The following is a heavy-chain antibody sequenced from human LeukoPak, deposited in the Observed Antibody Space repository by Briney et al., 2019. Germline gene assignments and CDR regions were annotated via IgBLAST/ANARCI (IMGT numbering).Heavy chain of an antibody. CDR1: GFTFSSYS. V-gene: IGHV3-48*01. D-gene: IGHD3-16*01. CDR2: ISSSSSTV. Sequence: GGSLRLSCAASGFTFSSYSMNWVRQAPGKGLEWVSYISSSSSTVYYADSVKGRFTISRDNANNSLYLQMNSLRADDTAVYYCARDLGGRGWFDPWGQGTLVTVSS. J-gene: IGHJ5*02. CDR3: ARDLGGRGWFDP.